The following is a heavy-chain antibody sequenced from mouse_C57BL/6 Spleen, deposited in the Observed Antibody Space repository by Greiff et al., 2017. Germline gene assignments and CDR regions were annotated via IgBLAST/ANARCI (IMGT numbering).Heavy chain of an antibody. V-gene: IGHV1-64*01. Sequence: VQLQQPGAELVKPGASVKLSCKASGYTFTSYWMHWVKQRPGQGLEWIGMIHPNSGSTNYNEKFKSKATLTVDKSSSTAYMQLSSLTSEDSAVYYGARGESTMVKAWFAYWGQGTLVTVSA. J-gene: IGHJ3*01. D-gene: IGHD2-1*01. CDR1: GYTFTSYW. CDR2: IHPNSGST. CDR3: ARGESTMVKAWFAY.